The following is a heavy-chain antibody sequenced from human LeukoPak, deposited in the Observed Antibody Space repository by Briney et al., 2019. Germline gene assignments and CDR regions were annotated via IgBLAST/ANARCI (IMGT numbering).Heavy chain of an antibody. J-gene: IGHJ4*02. Sequence: SETLSLTCTVSGGSISSYYWSWIRQPPGKGLEWIGYIYYSGSTNYNPSLKSRVTISVDTSKNQFSLKLSSVTAADTAVYYCARSIAAAGAYFDYWGQGTLVTVSS. V-gene: IGHV4-59*08. CDR2: IYYSGST. CDR3: ARSIAAAGAYFDY. CDR1: GGSISSYY. D-gene: IGHD6-13*01.